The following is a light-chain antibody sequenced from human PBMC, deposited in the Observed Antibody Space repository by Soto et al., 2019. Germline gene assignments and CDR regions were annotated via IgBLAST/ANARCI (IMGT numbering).Light chain of an antibody. J-gene: IGKJ2*01. CDR3: QQYGSSYT. CDR1: QSVSSNY. Sequence: EIVLTQSPGTLSLSPGERATLSCRASQSVSSNYLAWYQQKPGQAPRLLIYGASISATGLPDRFSGSGSGTDFTHTMSRLEPEDFIVYYCQQYGSSYTVGQETKLEIK. CDR2: GAS. V-gene: IGKV3-20*01.